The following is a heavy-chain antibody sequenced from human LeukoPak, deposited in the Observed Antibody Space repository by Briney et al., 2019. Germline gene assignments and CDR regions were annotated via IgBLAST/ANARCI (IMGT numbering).Heavy chain of an antibody. V-gene: IGHV4-4*07. CDR3: ARRDISSGWSFDY. J-gene: IGHJ4*02. CDR1: GGSISNYH. Sequence: SETLSLTCTASGGSISNYHWSWIRQPAGKGPEWIGQIHTSGSTNYNPPLKSRVTMSIDTTEDQVSLTIRSVTAADTAFYYCARRDISSGWSFDYWGQGTLVTVSS. D-gene: IGHD6-19*01. CDR2: IHTSGST.